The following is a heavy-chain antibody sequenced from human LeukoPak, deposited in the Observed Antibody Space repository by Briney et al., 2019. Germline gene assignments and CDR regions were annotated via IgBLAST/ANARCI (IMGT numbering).Heavy chain of an antibody. Sequence: GGSLRLSCAASGFTFSSYWMSWVRQAPGKGLEWVSYISSSSSTIYYADSVKGRFTISRDNAKNSLYLQMNSLRAEDTAVYYCARDAPDYYGSGNNWFDPWGQGTLVTVSS. CDR3: ARDAPDYYGSGNNWFDP. J-gene: IGHJ5*02. CDR1: GFTFSSYW. V-gene: IGHV3-48*01. D-gene: IGHD3-10*01. CDR2: ISSSSSTI.